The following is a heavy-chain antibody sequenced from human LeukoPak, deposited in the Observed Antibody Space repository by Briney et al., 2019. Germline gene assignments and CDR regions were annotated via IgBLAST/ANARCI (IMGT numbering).Heavy chain of an antibody. CDR3: ARWLNYYDILTGYHRYFDY. V-gene: IGHV1-69*01. D-gene: IGHD3-9*01. CDR1: GGTFSSYA. Sequence: SVKVSCKASGGTFSSYAISWVRQAPGQGLEWMRGIIPIFGTANYAQKFQGRVTITADESTSTAYMELSSLRSEDTAVYYCARWLNYYDILTGYHRYFDYWGQGTLVTVSS. CDR2: IIPIFGTA. J-gene: IGHJ4*02.